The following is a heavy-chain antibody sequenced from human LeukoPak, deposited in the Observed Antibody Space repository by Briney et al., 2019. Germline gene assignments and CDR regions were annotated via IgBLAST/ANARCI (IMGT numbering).Heavy chain of an antibody. CDR1: GFTVSSSY. CDR2: ISGSGGST. Sequence: PGGSLRLSCAASGFTVSSSYMSWVRQAPGKGLEWVSAISGSGGSTYYADSVKGRFTISRDNSKNTLYLQMNSLRAEDTAVYYCAITDYYDSSKNDYWGQGTLVTVSS. D-gene: IGHD3-22*01. J-gene: IGHJ4*02. CDR3: AITDYYDSSKNDY. V-gene: IGHV3-23*01.